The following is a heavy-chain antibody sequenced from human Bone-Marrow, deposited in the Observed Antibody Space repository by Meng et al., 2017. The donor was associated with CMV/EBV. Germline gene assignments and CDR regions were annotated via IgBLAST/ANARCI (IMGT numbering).Heavy chain of an antibody. CDR1: GGSVSSGSYY. D-gene: IGHD3-22*01. V-gene: IGHV4-61*01. J-gene: IGHJ3*02. CDR2: IYYSGST. CDR3: ARGLTGYHDSSGYHDAFDI. Sequence: SETLSLICTVAGGSVSSGSYYWSWIRQPPGKGLEWIGYIYYSGSTNYNPSLKSRVTISVDTSKNQFSLKVSSVTAADTDVYYCARGLTGYHDSSGYHDAFDIWGQGTMVTVSS.